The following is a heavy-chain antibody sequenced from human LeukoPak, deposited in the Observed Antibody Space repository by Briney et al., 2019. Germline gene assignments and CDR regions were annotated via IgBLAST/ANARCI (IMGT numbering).Heavy chain of an antibody. Sequence: QTLTLTCTFSGFSLSTSGMGVSWIRQPPGKALEWLARIGWDDDKYYSTSLKTRLTISKDTSKNQVVLTMTNMDPVDTATYYCARTLVDTAMVTTFDYWGQGTLVTVSS. CDR2: IGWDDDK. J-gene: IGHJ4*02. D-gene: IGHD5-18*01. V-gene: IGHV2-70*11. CDR3: ARTLVDTAMVTTFDY. CDR1: GFSLSTSGMG.